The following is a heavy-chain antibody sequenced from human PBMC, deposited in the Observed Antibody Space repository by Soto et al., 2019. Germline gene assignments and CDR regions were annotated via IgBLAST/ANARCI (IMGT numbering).Heavy chain of an antibody. Sequence: GASVKVSCKASGYTFTSYAMHWVRQAPGQRLEWMGWINAGNGNTKYSQKFQGRVTITRDTSASTAYMELSSLRSEDTAVYYCARALGVATTYGMDVWGQGTTVTVSS. V-gene: IGHV1-3*01. CDR2: INAGNGNT. J-gene: IGHJ6*02. CDR1: GYTFTSYA. D-gene: IGHD5-12*01. CDR3: ARALGVATTYGMDV.